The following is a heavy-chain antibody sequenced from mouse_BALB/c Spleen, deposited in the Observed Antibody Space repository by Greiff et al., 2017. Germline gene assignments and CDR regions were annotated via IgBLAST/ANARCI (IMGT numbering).Heavy chain of an antibody. Sequence: EVQLQQSGAELVRSGASVKLSCTASGFNIKDYYMHWVKQRPEQGLEWIGWIDPENGDTEYAPKFQGKATMTADTSSNTAYLQLSSLTSEDTAVYYCARGDGYYPLAMDYWGQGTSVTVSS. J-gene: IGHJ4*01. V-gene: IGHV14-4*02. CDR2: IDPENGDT. CDR3: ARGDGYYPLAMDY. D-gene: IGHD2-3*01. CDR1: GFNIKDYY.